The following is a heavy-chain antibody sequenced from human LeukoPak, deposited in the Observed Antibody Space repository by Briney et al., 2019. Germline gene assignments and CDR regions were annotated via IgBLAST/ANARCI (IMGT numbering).Heavy chain of an antibody. CDR3: ARRSPSSSWYFDY. CDR1: GGSISSYS. CDR2: IYTTGST. Sequence: SETLSLTCSVSGGSISSYSWSWIRQPPGKGLEWIGYIYTTGSTDYNPSPKSRVSISGDTSKNQFSLKLSSATAADTAVYYCARRSPSSSWYFDYWGQGTLVTVSS. V-gene: IGHV4-4*09. D-gene: IGHD6-13*01. J-gene: IGHJ4*02.